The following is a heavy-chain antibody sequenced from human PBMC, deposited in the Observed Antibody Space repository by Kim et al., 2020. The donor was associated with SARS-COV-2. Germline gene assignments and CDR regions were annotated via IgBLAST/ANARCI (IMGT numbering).Heavy chain of an antibody. V-gene: IGHV3-30*04. CDR1: GFTFSSYA. D-gene: IGHD6-19*01. CDR3: ARDLKIAVAAKWPYYYGMDV. J-gene: IGHJ6*02. Sequence: GGSLRLSCAASGFTFSSYAMHWVRQAPGKGLEWVAVISYDGSNKYYADSVKGRFTISRDNSKNTLYLQMNSLRAEDTAVYYCARDLKIAVAAKWPYYYGMDVWCQGTTVTVSS. CDR2: ISYDGSNK.